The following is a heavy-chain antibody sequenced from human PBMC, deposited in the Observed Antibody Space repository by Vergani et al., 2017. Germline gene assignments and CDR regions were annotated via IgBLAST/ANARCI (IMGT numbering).Heavy chain of an antibody. J-gene: IGHJ1*01. CDR1: GFTFDTYT. CDR2: ISSGGGDI. V-gene: IGHV3-23*01. D-gene: IGHD3-10*01. CDR3: TTTWGLYYLHGEYFQY. Sequence: EVQLLESGGGLVQPGGSRRLSCAGAGFTFDTYTMAYVRQAPGKGLEWVATISSGGGDIFYADSVKGRITISRDNSKNTLFLKMNSLKDEDTAVYYCTTTWGLYYLHGEYFQYWGRGTLVSVSS.